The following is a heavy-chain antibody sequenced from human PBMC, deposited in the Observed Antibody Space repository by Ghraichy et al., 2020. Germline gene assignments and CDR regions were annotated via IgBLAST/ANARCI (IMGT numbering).Heavy chain of an antibody. J-gene: IGHJ4*02. Sequence: ASVKVSCKASGYTFTSYDINWVRQATGQGLELMGWMNPNSGNTGYAQKFQGRVTMTRNTSISTAYMELSSLRSEDTAVYYCASLSLTGYHYTDYWGQGTLVTVSS. CDR2: MNPNSGNT. CDR1: GYTFTSYD. CDR3: ASLSLTGYHYTDY. D-gene: IGHD3-9*01. V-gene: IGHV1-8*01.